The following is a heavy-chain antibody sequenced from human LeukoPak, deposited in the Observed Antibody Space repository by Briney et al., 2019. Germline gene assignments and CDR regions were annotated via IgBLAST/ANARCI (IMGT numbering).Heavy chain of an antibody. D-gene: IGHD5-18*01. CDR2: MNPNSGNT. J-gene: IGHJ4*02. CDR1: GYTFTSYD. Sequence: GASVKVSCKASGYTFTSYDINWVRQATGQGLEWMGLMNPNSGNTGYAQKFQGRVTMTRNTSISTAYMELSSVRSEVTAVYYCASSSLYSYGSMVDYWGQGTLVTVSS. CDR3: ASSSLYSYGSMVDY. V-gene: IGHV1-8*01.